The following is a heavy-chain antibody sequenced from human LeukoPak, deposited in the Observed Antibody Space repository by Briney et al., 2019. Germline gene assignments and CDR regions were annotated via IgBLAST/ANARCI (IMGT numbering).Heavy chain of an antibody. Sequence: SETLYLTCTVSGGSISSYYWSWIRQPPGKGLEWIGYIYYGGSINYNPSLKSRVTTSVDTSKNQFSLKLSSVTAADTAVYYCARGGNRYYFDYWGQGTLVTVSS. J-gene: IGHJ4*02. CDR2: IYYGGSI. CDR3: ARGGNRYYFDY. CDR1: GGSISSYY. V-gene: IGHV4-59*01.